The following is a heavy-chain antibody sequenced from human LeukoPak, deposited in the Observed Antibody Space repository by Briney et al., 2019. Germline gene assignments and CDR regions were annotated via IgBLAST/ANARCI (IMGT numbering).Heavy chain of an antibody. D-gene: IGHD3-22*01. CDR1: GYTFTGYY. CDR3: ARGPMGDDYYDSSGYYSNYFDY. J-gene: IGHJ4*02. V-gene: IGHV1-2*02. Sequence: ASVKVSCKASGYTFTGYYMHWVRQAPGQGLEWMGWINPNGGGTNYAQKFQGRVTMTRDTSISTAYMELSRLRSDDTAVYYCARGPMGDDYYDSSGYYSNYFDYWGQGTLVTVPS. CDR2: INPNGGGT.